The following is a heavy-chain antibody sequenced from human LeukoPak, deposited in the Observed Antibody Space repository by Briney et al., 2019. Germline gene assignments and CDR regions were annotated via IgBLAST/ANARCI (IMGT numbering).Heavy chain of an antibody. CDR3: ARLRYYGMDV. J-gene: IGHJ6*02. V-gene: IGHV3-48*04. CDR2: TSSSSSTI. CDR1: GFTFSGYD. Sequence: GGSLRLSCAASGFTFSGYDMSWVRQAPGKGLEWVSYTSSSSSTIYYADSVRSRFTISRDNAKNSLYLQMNSLRAEDTAVYYCARLRYYGMDVWGQGTTVTVSS.